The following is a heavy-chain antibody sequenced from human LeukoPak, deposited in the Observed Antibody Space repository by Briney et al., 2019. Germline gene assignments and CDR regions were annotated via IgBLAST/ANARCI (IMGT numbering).Heavy chain of an antibody. J-gene: IGHJ4*02. Sequence: GGSLRLSCAASGFTFSSYSMNWVRQAPGKGLEWVSYISSSSSTIYYADAVKGRFTISRDNAKNSVYLQMNSLRVEGTAVYYRARPDRGGSYSHFDYWGQGTPVTVSS. CDR1: GFTFSSYS. CDR3: ARPDRGGSYSHFDY. V-gene: IGHV3-48*01. D-gene: IGHD3-16*01. CDR2: ISSSSSTI.